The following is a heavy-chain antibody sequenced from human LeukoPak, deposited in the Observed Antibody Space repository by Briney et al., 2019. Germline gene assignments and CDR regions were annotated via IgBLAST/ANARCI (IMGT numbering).Heavy chain of an antibody. CDR3: ASDSGYDLD. D-gene: IGHD5-12*01. V-gene: IGHV1-18*01. CDR2: ISAYNGNT. J-gene: IGHJ4*02. CDR1: GYTFTSYG. Sequence: ASAKVSCKASGYTFTSYGISWVRQAPGQGLEWMGWISAYNGNTNYAQKFQGRVTMTRDTSISTAYMELSRLRSDDTAVYYCASDSGYDLDWGQGTLVTVSS.